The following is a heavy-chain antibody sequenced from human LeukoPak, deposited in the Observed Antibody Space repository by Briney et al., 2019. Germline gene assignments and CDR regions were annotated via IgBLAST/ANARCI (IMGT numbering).Heavy chain of an antibody. J-gene: IGHJ4*02. CDR3: ARVIVAAAGEFDY. CDR2: ISGSGGST. Sequence: PGGSLRLSCAASGFTFSSYAMSWVRQTPGKGLEWVSAISGSGGSTYYADSVKGRFTISRDNSRNTLYLQMNSLRAEDTAVYYCARVIVAAAGEFDYWGQGTLVTVSS. CDR1: GFTFSSYA. D-gene: IGHD6-13*01. V-gene: IGHV3-23*01.